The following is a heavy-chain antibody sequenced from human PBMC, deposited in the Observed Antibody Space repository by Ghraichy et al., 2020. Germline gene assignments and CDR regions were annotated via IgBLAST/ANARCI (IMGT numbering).Heavy chain of an antibody. Sequence: GGSLRLSCAASGFTFSSFGFHWVRQAPGKGLEWLAFIRYDGGSKYYAESVKGRFSISRDNSQNTVYLQMNSLRPEDTAVYHCAKSDRSGEFAVYLSQYWGQGSLVTVSS. D-gene: IGHD3-10*01. V-gene: IGHV3-30*02. CDR2: IRYDGGSK. CDR3: AKSDRSGEFAVYLSQY. CDR1: GFTFSSFG. J-gene: IGHJ4*02.